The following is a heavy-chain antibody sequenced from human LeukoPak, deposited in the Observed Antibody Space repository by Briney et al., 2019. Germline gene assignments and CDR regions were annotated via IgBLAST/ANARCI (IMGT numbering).Heavy chain of an antibody. CDR3: VRNGYDSSGYYFWSDY. V-gene: IGHV4-34*01. CDR1: DGSFTDYN. Sequence: SETLSLTCAVYDGSFTDYNWSWICQSPGKGLEWIAEIHHTGATNYGPTLKSRVTLSVDTSKNQLSLNLRSVTAADTAVYYCVRNGYDSSGYYFWSDYRGQGTLVTVSS. J-gene: IGHJ4*02. CDR2: IHHTGAT. D-gene: IGHD3-22*01.